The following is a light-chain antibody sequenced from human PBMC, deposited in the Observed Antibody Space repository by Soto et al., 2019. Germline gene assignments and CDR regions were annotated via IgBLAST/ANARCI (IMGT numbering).Light chain of an antibody. J-gene: IGLJ1*01. V-gene: IGLV2-11*01. CDR2: DVS. CDR1: SSDVATYNY. Sequence: QSALTQPRSVSGSPGQSVTISCTGTSSDVATYNYVSWYQQHPGKAPKLLIYDVSKWPSGVPDRFSGSKSGNTASLTISGLQAEDEADYYCCSYATSHTYVFGTGTKVTVL. CDR3: CSYATSHTYV.